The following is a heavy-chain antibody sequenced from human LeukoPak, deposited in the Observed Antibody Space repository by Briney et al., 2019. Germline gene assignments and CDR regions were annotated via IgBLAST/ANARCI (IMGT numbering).Heavy chain of an antibody. CDR1: GFSFSSYS. Sequence: GGSLRLSCTASGFSFSSYSTSWVRQAPGKGLEWVANIKQDGSDKYYVDSVKGRFTISRDNAKNSLYLQMNSLRAEDSALYYCARASSVAGTMDYWGQGTLVTVSS. D-gene: IGHD6-19*01. V-gene: IGHV3-7*01. CDR3: ARASSVAGTMDY. CDR2: IKQDGSDK. J-gene: IGHJ4*02.